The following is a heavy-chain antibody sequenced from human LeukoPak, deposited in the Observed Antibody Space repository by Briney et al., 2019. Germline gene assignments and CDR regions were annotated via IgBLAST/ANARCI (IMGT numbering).Heavy chain of an antibody. CDR1: GFTFDDYA. Sequence: PGGSLRLSCAASGFTFDDYAMHWVRQAPGKGLEWVSGISWNSGSIAYADSVKGRFTISRDNAKNSLYLQMNSRRPEDMAFYYCAKDRNYDFWNGPFDYWGRGTLVTVSS. V-gene: IGHV3-9*03. D-gene: IGHD3-3*01. CDR2: ISWNSGSI. CDR3: AKDRNYDFWNGPFDY. J-gene: IGHJ4*02.